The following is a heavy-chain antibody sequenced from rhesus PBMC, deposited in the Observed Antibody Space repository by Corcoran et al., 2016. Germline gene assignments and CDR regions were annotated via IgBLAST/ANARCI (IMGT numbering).Heavy chain of an antibody. CDR2: INPYNGHT. Sequence: QVQLVQSGAEVKKPGSSVKVSCKASGYTFTDYYMNWVRQAPRQGLEWMEWINPYNGHTKYAQEFQGRVTMTRDTSTSTAYMELSSLRSEDTAVYYCARENNIWTGFSYWGQGVLVTVSS. J-gene: IGHJ4*01. V-gene: IGHV1S2*01. D-gene: IGHD3-3*01. CDR1: GYTFTDYY. CDR3: ARENNIWTGFSY.